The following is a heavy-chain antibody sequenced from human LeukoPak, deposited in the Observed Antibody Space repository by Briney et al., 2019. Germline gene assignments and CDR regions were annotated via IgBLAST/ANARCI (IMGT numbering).Heavy chain of an antibody. CDR2: IHYAGST. CDR1: GGSINNYY. V-gene: IGHV4-59*01. J-gene: IGHJ4*02. D-gene: IGHD6-19*01. CDR3: ARYRSSALDY. Sequence: SETLSLTCTVYGGSINNYYWSWMRQPPGKGLEWIGYIHYAGSTKYNPSLQSRVTISVDTSKNQISLKLSSVTAADTAVYFCARYRSSALDYWGQGALVTVSS.